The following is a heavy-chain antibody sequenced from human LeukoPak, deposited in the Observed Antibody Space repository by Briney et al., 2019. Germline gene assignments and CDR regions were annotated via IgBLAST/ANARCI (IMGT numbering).Heavy chain of an antibody. CDR1: GFTFSSYS. D-gene: IGHD6-13*01. CDR2: ISSSSSYI. V-gene: IGHV3-21*01. J-gene: IGHJ2*01. Sequence: GGSLRLSCAASGFTFSSYSMNWVRQAPGKGLEWVSSISSSSSYIYYADSVKGRFTISRDNSQNTLYLQMNSLRAGDTAVYYCARAAYSSTWYSRYFDLWGRGTLVTVSS. CDR3: ARAAYSSTWYSRYFDL.